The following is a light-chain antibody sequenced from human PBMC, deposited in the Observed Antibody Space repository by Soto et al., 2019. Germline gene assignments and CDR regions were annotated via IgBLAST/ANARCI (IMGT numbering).Light chain of an antibody. CDR2: DAS. Sequence: EIVLTQSPGTLSLSAGERATLSFRASQSVSSNYVAWYQQKPGQVPGLLIYDASSRATGVPDRFSGSGSGTDFTLSISRLEPEDFAVYYCQQYGSLPWTFGQGTKVDI. V-gene: IGKV3-20*01. J-gene: IGKJ1*01. CDR1: QSVSSNY. CDR3: QQYGSLPWT.